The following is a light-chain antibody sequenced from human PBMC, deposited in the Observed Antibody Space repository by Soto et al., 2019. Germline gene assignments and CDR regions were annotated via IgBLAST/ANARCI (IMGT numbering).Light chain of an antibody. CDR3: QQYGSSPKT. CDR1: QSVSSSY. Sequence: VMTQSPATLSVSPGERAALSCRASQSVSSSYLAWYQQKPGQAPRLLIYGASSRATGIPDRFSGSGSGTDFTLTISRLEPEDFAVYYCQQYGSSPKTFGQGTKVDIK. J-gene: IGKJ1*01. V-gene: IGKV3-20*01. CDR2: GAS.